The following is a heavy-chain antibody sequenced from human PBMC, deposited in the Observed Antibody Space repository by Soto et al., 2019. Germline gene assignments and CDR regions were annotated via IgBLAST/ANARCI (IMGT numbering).Heavy chain of an antibody. Sequence: EVQLLGSGGGLVQPGGSLRLSSAASGFTFSSYAMSWVRQAPGKGLEWVSAISGSGVSTYYADSVKGRFTISRDNSKNTLYLQMISLRAEDTAVYYCAKEHHYSSRWSEFDYWGQGTLVTVFS. J-gene: IGHJ4*02. D-gene: IGHD6-13*01. CDR3: AKEHHYSSRWSEFDY. V-gene: IGHV3-23*01. CDR1: GFTFSSYA. CDR2: ISGSGVST.